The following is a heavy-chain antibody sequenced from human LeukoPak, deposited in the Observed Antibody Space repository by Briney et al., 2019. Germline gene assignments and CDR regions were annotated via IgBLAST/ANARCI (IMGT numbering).Heavy chain of an antibody. V-gene: IGHV4-34*01. J-gene: IGHJ5*02. D-gene: IGHD2-2*01. CDR3: ASSPPIVVVPAAMQGRGDTNWFDP. CDR2: INHSGST. CDR1: RGSLSGYY. Sequence: SETLSLTCAVYRGSLSGYYWSWIRQPPGKGLEWIGEINHSGSTNYNPSLKSRVTISVDTSKNQFSLKLNSVTAADTAVYYCASSPPIVVVPAAMQGRGDTNWFDPWGQGTLVTVSS.